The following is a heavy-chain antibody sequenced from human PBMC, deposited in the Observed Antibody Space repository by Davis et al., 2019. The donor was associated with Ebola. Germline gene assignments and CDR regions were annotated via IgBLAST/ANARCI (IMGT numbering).Heavy chain of an antibody. D-gene: IGHD3-16*01. J-gene: IGHJ6*02. CDR2: IYHSGST. Sequence: MPSETLSLTCTVSNSSISSSDYYWGWLRQPPGEGLEWYGSIYHSGSTYYNPSLKSRVTILIETSKNQFSLKLSSVTAADTAVYYCAKELTYGVDVWGQGTTVTVSS. CDR1: NSSISSSDYY. CDR3: AKELTYGVDV. V-gene: IGHV4-38-2*02.